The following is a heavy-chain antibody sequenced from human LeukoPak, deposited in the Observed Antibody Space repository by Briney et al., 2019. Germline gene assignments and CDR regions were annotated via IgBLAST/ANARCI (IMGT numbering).Heavy chain of an antibody. Sequence: ASVKVSCKASGYTFTSYDINWVRQATGQGLEWMGWMNPNSGNTSYAQKFQGRVTITRNTSISTAYMELSSLRSEDTAVYYCARWVRTPTRGDWFDPWGQGTLVTVSS. CDR2: MNPNSGNT. CDR1: GYTFTSYD. J-gene: IGHJ5*02. D-gene: IGHD1-1*01. CDR3: ARWVRTPTRGDWFDP. V-gene: IGHV1-8*03.